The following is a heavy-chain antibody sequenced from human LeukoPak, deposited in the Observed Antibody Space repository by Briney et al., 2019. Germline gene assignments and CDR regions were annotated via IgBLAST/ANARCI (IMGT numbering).Heavy chain of an antibody. D-gene: IGHD5-18*01. CDR3: AKAGNTVLVSNYYYMDV. Sequence: GGSLRLSCAASGFTFSSYGMHWVRQAPGKGLEWVAVIWYGGSNKYYADSVKGRFTISRDNSKNTLYLQMNSLRAEDTAVYYCAKAGNTVLVSNYYYMDVWGKGTTVTVSS. CDR2: IWYGGSNK. V-gene: IGHV3-30*02. J-gene: IGHJ6*03. CDR1: GFTFSSYG.